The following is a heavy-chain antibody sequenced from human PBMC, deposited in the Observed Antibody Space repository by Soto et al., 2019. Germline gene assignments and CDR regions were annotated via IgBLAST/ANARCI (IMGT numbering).Heavy chain of an antibody. D-gene: IGHD2-15*01. CDR3: ARDSKVANNWFGP. V-gene: IGHV3-33*01. CDR1: GFTFSSYG. CDR2: IWYDGSNK. J-gene: IGHJ5*02. Sequence: QVQLVESGGGVVQPGRSLRLSCAASGFTFSSYGMHWVRQAPGKGLEWVAVIWYDGSNKYYADSVKGRFTISRDNSKNTLYLQMNSLGAEDTAVYYCARDSKVANNWFGPWGQGTLVTVSS.